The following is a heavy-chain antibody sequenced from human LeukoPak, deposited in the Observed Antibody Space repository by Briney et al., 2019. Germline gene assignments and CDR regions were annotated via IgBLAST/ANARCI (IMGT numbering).Heavy chain of an antibody. CDR1: GFTFSSYS. CDR3: ARRDYDYVWGSYYYYYYMDV. CDR2: ISSGSSST. Sequence: GGSLRLSCAASGFTFSSYSMSWVRQAPGKGLEWVSYISSGSSSTYYADSVKGRFTISRDNAKNSLYLQMNSLRAEDTAVYYYARRDYDYVWGSYYYYYYMDVWGKGTTVTVSS. J-gene: IGHJ6*03. D-gene: IGHD3-16*01. V-gene: IGHV3-48*01.